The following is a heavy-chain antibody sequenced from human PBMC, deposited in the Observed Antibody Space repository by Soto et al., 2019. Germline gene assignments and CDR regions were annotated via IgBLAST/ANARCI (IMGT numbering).Heavy chain of an antibody. Sequence: PSETLSLTCTVSGGSISSGGYYWSWIRQHPGKGLEWIGYIYYSGSTYYNPSLKSRVTISVDTSKNQFSLKLSSVTAADTAVYYCARDRGMTTVNSYYYYYYGMDVWGQGTTVTVSS. CDR2: IYYSGST. CDR1: GGSISSGGYY. J-gene: IGHJ6*02. V-gene: IGHV4-31*03. CDR3: ARDRGMTTVNSYYYYYYGMDV. D-gene: IGHD4-17*01.